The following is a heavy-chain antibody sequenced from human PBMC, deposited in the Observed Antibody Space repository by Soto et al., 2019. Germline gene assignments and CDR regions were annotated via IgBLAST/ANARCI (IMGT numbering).Heavy chain of an antibody. D-gene: IGHD2-8*01. J-gene: IGHJ4*02. V-gene: IGHV3-23*05. CDR3: ARRVNGYFDY. CDR2: ILSNFNT. CDR1: GFSFRDYT. Sequence: EVLLLDSGGGLVQPGGSMTLSCAASGFSFRDYTMSWVRQAPGKVLDCISVILSNFNTYYTDSVRGRFTISRDTSKNTLYLEMKSLRAEDTAIYYCARRVNGYFDYWGPGALVTVSS.